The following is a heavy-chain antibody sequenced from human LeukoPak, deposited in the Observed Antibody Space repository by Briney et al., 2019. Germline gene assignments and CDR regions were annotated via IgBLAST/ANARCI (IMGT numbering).Heavy chain of an antibody. Sequence: PSETLSLTCTVSGGSISSSSYSWGWIRQPPGKGLEWIGSIYYSGSTYYNPSLKSRVTISVDTSKNQFSLKLSSVTAADTAVYYCARQGQDIVDYWGQGTLVTVSS. CDR3: ARQGQDIVDY. CDR2: IYYSGST. D-gene: IGHD5-12*01. V-gene: IGHV4-39*01. CDR1: GGSISSSSYS. J-gene: IGHJ4*02.